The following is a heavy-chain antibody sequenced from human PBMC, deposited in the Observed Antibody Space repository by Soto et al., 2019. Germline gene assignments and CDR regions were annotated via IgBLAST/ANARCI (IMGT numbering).Heavy chain of an antibody. D-gene: IGHD2-15*01. CDR1: GGSISNSY. V-gene: IGHV4-59*01. CDR3: AGTRGYCSGGSCPTVVDY. CDR2: IYYSGST. Sequence: SETLSLTCTVSGGSISNSYWSWIRLSPGKGLEWIGYIYYSGSTNYNPSLKSRVTISVDTSKNQFSLKLSSVTAADTAVYYCAGTRGYCSGGSCPTVVDYWGQGTLVTVSS. J-gene: IGHJ4*02.